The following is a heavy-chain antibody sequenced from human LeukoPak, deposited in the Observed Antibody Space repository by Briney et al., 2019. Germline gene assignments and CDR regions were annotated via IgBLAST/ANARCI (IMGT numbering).Heavy chain of an antibody. CDR1: GFTFSSYE. J-gene: IGHJ4*02. Sequence: GGSLRLSCAASGFTFSSYEMNWVRQAPGKGLEWVSYISSSGSTIYYADSVKGRFTISRDNAKNSLYLQMNSLRAEDTAVYYCARDLGYFDWITRIDYWGQGTLVTVSS. CDR2: ISSSGSTI. CDR3: ARDLGYFDWITRIDY. V-gene: IGHV3-48*03. D-gene: IGHD3-9*01.